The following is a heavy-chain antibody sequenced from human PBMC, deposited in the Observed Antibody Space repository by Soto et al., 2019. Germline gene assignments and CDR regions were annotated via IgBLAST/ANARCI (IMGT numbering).Heavy chain of an antibody. CDR3: ARRGYDFWSGLDV. CDR1: GYNFTSYW. V-gene: IGHV5-10-1*01. J-gene: IGHJ6*02. Sequence: PGESLKISCKGSGYNFTSYWIIWVRQMPGKGLEWMGNIDPTDSFTNYSPSFQGHVTISTDKSMSTAYLQWGTLKPSDTAMYYCARRGYDFWSGLDVWGQGTTVTVSS. D-gene: IGHD3-3*01. CDR2: IDPTDSFT.